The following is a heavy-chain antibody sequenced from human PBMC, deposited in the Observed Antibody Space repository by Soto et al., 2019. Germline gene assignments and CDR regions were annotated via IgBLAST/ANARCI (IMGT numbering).Heavy chain of an antibody. CDR3: TTDLLFYDFWSGYDY. Sequence: EVQLVESGGGLVKPGGSLRLSCAASGFTFSNAWMSWVRQAPGKGLEWVGRIKSKTDGGTTDYAAPVKGRFTISRDDSKNTLYLQMNSLKTGDTAGYYCTTDLLFYDFWSGYDYWGQGTLVTVSS. J-gene: IGHJ4*02. D-gene: IGHD3-3*01. V-gene: IGHV3-15*01. CDR1: GFTFSNAW. CDR2: IKSKTDGGTT.